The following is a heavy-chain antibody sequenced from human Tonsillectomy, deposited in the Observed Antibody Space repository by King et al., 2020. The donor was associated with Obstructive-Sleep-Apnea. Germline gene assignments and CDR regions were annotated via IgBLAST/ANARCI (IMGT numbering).Heavy chain of an antibody. V-gene: IGHV5-51*01. CDR1: GYSFTSYW. J-gene: IGHJ5*02. CDR3: ARHKYYDSSGPLGWFDP. Sequence: QLVQSGAEVKKPGESLKISCKGSGYSFTSYWIGWVRQMPGKGLEWMGIIYPGDSDTRYSPSFQGQVTISADKSISTAYLQGSSLKASDTAMYYCARHKYYDSSGPLGWFDPWGQGTLVTVSS. CDR2: IYPGDSDT. D-gene: IGHD3-22*01.